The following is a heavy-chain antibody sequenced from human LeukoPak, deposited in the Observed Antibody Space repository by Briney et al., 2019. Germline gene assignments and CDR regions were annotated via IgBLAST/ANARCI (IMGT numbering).Heavy chain of an antibody. J-gene: IGHJ6*02. V-gene: IGHV1-8*01. CDR2: MNPNSGNT. CDR3: ARGRRPAAAGTLNYYYYGMDV. Sequence: GASVKVSCKASGYTFTSYGINWVRQATGQGLEWMGWMNPNSGNTGYAQKFQGRVTMTRNTSISTAYMELSSLRSEDTAVYYCARGRRPAAAGTLNYYYYGMDVWGQGTTVTVSS. D-gene: IGHD6-13*01. CDR1: GYTFTSYG.